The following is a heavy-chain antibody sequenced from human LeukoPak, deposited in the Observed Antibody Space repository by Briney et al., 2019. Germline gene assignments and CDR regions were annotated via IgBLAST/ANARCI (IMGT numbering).Heavy chain of an antibody. Sequence: GGSLRLSCAASGFTFSSYAMHWVRQAPGKGLEYVSAISSNGGSTYYANSVKGRFTISRDNSKNTLYLQMGSLRAEDMAVYYCARDPFKTLWGTGGFDYWGQGTLVTVSS. CDR3: ARDPFKTLWGTGGFDY. CDR1: GFTFSSYA. V-gene: IGHV3-64*01. CDR2: ISSNGGST. D-gene: IGHD5-18*01. J-gene: IGHJ4*02.